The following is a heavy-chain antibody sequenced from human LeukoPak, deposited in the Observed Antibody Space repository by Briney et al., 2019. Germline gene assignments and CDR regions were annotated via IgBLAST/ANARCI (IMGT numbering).Heavy chain of an antibody. J-gene: IGHJ6*02. CDR1: GGSISSYY. Sequence: PSETLSLTCTVSGGSISSYYWSWIRQPPGKGLEWIGYIYYSGSTNYNPSLKSRVTISVDTSKNQFSLKLSSVTAADTAVYYCARQTPPYDILTGYSYYYYYYGMDVGAKGPRSPSP. CDR2: IYYSGST. D-gene: IGHD3-9*01. V-gene: IGHV4-59*08. CDR3: ARQTPPYDILTGYSYYYYYYGMDV.